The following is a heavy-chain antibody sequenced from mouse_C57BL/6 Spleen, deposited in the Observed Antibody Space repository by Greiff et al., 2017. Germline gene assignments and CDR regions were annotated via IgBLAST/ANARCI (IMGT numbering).Heavy chain of an antibody. CDR1: GYTFTGYW. J-gene: IGHJ2*01. D-gene: IGHD2-4*01. CDR3: ARGDDYDEGFDY. Sequence: VQLQQSGAELMKPGASVKLSCNAPGYTFTGYWIEWVKQRPGHGLEWIGEILPGSGRTNYNEKFKGKATFTADTSSNTAYMQLSSLTTKDAAIYNCARGDDYDEGFDYWGQGTTLTVSS. CDR2: ILPGSGRT. V-gene: IGHV1-9*01.